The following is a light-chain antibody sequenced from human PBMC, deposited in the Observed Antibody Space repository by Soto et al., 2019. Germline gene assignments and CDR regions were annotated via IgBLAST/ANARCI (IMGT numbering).Light chain of an antibody. CDR1: QTISSW. J-gene: IGKJ1*01. CDR3: QKYNSAPWT. V-gene: IGKV1-27*01. Sequence: DIQMTQSPSTLSGSVGDRVTITCRASQTISSWLAWYQQKPGRVPKLLIYAASALHSGVPSRFSGSGSGTDFTLTISSLQPEDVASYYCQKYNSAPWTIGQGTKVDNK. CDR2: AAS.